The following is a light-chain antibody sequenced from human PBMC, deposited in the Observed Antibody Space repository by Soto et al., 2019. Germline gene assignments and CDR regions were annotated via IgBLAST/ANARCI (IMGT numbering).Light chain of an antibody. CDR1: SSDVGRYNY. CDR3: CSFAGL. V-gene: IGLV2-11*01. J-gene: IGLJ2*01. CDR2: DVT. Sequence: QSVLTQPRSVSGSPGQSVAISCAGTSSDVGRYNYVSWYQQYPGEAPKLIIYDVTKRPSGVPDRFSGSKSGNTASLTISGLQAEDEADYYCCSFAGLFGGGTKLTVL.